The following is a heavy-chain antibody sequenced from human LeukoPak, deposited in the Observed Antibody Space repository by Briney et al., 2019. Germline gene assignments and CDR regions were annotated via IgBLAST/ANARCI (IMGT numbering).Heavy chain of an antibody. CDR3: ARAGRNLLRYFDWLLHLDP. CDR2: ISYDGSNK. Sequence: PGGSLRLSCAASGFTFSSYAMHWVRQAPGKGLEWVAVISYDGSNKYYADSVKGRFTISRDNSKNTLYLQMNSLRAEDTAVYYCARAGRNLLRYFDWLLHLDPWGQGTLVTVSS. V-gene: IGHV3-30*04. D-gene: IGHD3-9*01. CDR1: GFTFSSYA. J-gene: IGHJ5*02.